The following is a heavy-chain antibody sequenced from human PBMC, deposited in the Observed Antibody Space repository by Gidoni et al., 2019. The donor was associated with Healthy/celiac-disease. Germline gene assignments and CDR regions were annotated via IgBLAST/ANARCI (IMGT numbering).Heavy chain of an antibody. V-gene: IGHV3-30*18. Sequence: QVQLVESGGGVVQPGRSLRLSCAASGFTFSSYGMHWVRQAPGKGLEWVAVISYDGSNKYYADSVKGRFTISRDNSKNTLYLQMNSLRAEDTAVYYCAKDAFRWELQVNWFDPWGQGTLVTVSS. CDR2: ISYDGSNK. CDR1: GFTFSSYG. J-gene: IGHJ5*02. D-gene: IGHD1-26*01. CDR3: AKDAFRWELQVNWFDP.